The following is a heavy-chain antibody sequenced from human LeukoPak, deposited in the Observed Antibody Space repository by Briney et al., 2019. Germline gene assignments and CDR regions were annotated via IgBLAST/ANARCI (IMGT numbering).Heavy chain of an antibody. CDR3: ARDLAMVRGARYRPYNWFDP. V-gene: IGHV1-46*01. J-gene: IGHJ5*02. Sequence: ASVKVSCKASGYTFTSYYMHWVRQAPGQGLEWMGIINPSGGSTSYAQKFQGRVTISADESTSTAYMELSSLTSEDTAVYYCARDLAMVRGARYRPYNWFDPWGQGTLVTVSS. D-gene: IGHD3-10*01. CDR1: GYTFTSYY. CDR2: INPSGGST.